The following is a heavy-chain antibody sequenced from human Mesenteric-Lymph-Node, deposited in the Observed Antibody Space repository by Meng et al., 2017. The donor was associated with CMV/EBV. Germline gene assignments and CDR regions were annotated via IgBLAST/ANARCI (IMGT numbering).Heavy chain of an antibody. D-gene: IGHD3-3*01. V-gene: IGHV1-2*02. CDR2: INPHSGDT. CDR1: GYTFTGYY. Sequence: ASVKVSCKASGYTFTGYYMQWVRQAPGQGLEWMGWINPHSGDTKYTQKFQDRVTMTRDTSTDTAYMELSRLRSDDTAVYYCARDGANNVFWSGYNWFDPWDQGTRVTVSS. CDR3: ARDGANNVFWSGYNWFDP. J-gene: IGHJ5*02.